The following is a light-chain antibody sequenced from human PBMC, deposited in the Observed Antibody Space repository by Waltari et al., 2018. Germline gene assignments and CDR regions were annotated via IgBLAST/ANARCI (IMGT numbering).Light chain of an antibody. Sequence: SSGLPKALLFPLAWGRQARIQCQGDTTTTKPATWYQQRPGQAPILVIFSVDDRPSGIPDRFSGSRSGDTASLTITGAQAEDEADYYCNSRDPTTNAVVFGGGTRLTVL. CDR1: TTTTKP. CDR2: SVD. V-gene: IGLV3-19*01. CDR3: NSRDPTTNAVV. J-gene: IGLJ2*01.